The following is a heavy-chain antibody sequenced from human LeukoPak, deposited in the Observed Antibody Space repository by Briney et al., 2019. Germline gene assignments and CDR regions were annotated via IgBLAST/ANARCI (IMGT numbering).Heavy chain of an antibody. V-gene: IGHV3-53*01. D-gene: IGHD3-22*01. J-gene: IGHJ4*02. CDR3: ARGPYDSSGYPMAY. CDR2: IYSGGTT. Sequence: GGSLRLSCAASGFTVSSNYMSWVRQAPGKGLEWVSVIYSGGTTYYADSVKGRFTISRDNSKNTLYLQMDSLRAEDTAVYYCARGPYDSSGYPMAYWGQGTLVTVSS. CDR1: GFTVSSNY.